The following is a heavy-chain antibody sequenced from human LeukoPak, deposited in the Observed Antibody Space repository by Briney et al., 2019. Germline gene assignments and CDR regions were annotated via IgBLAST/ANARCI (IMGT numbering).Heavy chain of an antibody. V-gene: IGHV3-53*01. Sequence: GGSLRLSCAASGFIVSNNYISWVRQAPGKGLEWVSIIYSGGSTYYADSVKGRFTISRDNSKNTLYLQMNSLRAEDTAVYYCARVANYYDSSAYFYMDVWGRGTTVTVSS. CDR1: GFIVSNNY. J-gene: IGHJ6*03. D-gene: IGHD3-22*01. CDR3: ARVANYYDSSAYFYMDV. CDR2: IYSGGST.